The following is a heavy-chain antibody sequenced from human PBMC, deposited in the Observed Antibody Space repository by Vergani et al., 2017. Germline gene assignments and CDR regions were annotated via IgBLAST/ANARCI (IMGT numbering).Heavy chain of an antibody. D-gene: IGHD3-22*01. CDR1: GYSFTSYW. CDR3: AGGKSGWXLDY. V-gene: IGHV5-10-1*01. J-gene: IGHJ4*02. CDR2: IDPSDSYT. Sequence: EVQLVESGAEVKKPGESLRISCKGSGYSFTSYWISWVRQMPGKGLEWMGRIDPSDSYTNNSPSFQGHVTISADKSISTAYLQWSSLKASYTAMYYCAGGKSGWXLDYWGQGTLVTVSS.